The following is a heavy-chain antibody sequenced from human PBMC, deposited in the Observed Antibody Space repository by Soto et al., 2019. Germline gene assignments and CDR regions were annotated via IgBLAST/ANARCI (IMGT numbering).Heavy chain of an antibody. CDR1: GGTISSWY. CDR2: IYYSGST. Sequence: PSETLSLTCTVSGGTISSWYWSWIRQPPGKGLEWIGYIYYSGSTNCNPSLKSRVTISVDTSKNQFSLKLSSVTAADTAESYYESNGTKGRIDWGQGTLVTVSS. CDR3: ESNGTKGRID. V-gene: IGHV4-59*08. D-gene: IGHD1-1*01. J-gene: IGHJ4*02.